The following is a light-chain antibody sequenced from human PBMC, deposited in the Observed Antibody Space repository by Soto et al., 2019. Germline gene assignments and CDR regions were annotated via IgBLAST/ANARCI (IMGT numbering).Light chain of an antibody. CDR2: AAS. V-gene: IGKV1-39*01. CDR1: QSISSY. CDR3: QQSYSTLWT. Sequence: QLTQSPSSLSPSVGDRVTITCRASQSISSYLNWYKQKPGKAPKLLSYAASSLQSGVPSRFSGSGSGTDFTLTISSLKPEDFATYYCQQSYSTLWTFGQGTKVDIK. J-gene: IGKJ1*01.